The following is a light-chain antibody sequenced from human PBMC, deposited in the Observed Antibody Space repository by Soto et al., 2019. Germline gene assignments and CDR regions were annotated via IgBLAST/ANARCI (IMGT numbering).Light chain of an antibody. CDR3: QQYDSLPLT. CDR1: QSVSNY. V-gene: IGKV1-33*01. J-gene: IGKJ5*01. Sequence: DIQMTQSPSSLSASVGDRVTITCRASQSVSNYLHWYQQKPGKAPNLLISDASSLQSGVPSRFSGGGSGTDFALTISSLEPEDIATYYCQQYDSLPLTFGQGTRLEIK. CDR2: DAS.